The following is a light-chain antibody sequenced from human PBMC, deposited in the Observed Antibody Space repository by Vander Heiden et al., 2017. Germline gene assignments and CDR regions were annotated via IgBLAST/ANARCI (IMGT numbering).Light chain of an antibody. V-gene: IGLV1-44*01. Sequence: QSVVTQPPSASGTPGQRVTISCSGSSSNIGSHTVNWYQQLPGTAPKLLIHTNNERPSGVPDRFSGSKSGTSASLAISGLQSEDEADYYCAAWDDSLNGVVFGGGTKLTVL. CDR3: AAWDDSLNGVV. CDR2: TNN. CDR1: SSNIGSHT. J-gene: IGLJ2*01.